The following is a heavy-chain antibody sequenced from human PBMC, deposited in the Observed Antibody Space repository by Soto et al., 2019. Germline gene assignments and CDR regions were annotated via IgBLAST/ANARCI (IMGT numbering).Heavy chain of an antibody. V-gene: IGHV3-30*18. J-gene: IGHJ4*02. CDR2: ISYDGSNQ. Sequence: PGGSLRLSCGASGFTFNIYGIHWVRQAPDKGLEWVALISYDGSNQYYADSVKGRFTISRDNSKNTLFLQMNSLRADDTAVYYCAKDQASGQGSFDSWGQGTLVTVSS. CDR3: AKDQASGQGSFDS. CDR1: GFTFNIYG.